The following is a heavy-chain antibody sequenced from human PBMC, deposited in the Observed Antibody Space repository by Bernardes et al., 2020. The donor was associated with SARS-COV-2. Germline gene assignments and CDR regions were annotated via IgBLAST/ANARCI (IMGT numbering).Heavy chain of an antibody. CDR1: GDTLYQNW. CDR2: IYPADSDT. D-gene: IGHD6-13*01. CDR3: ARGVPGIAFDV. J-gene: IGHJ3*01. V-gene: IGHV5-51*01. Sequence: GAYLKNSSNGSGDTLYQNWIGWLRPIPGKGLEWMGIIYPADSDTRYSPSFRGQVTISADRSTSTAYLQWSSLKASDTAMYYCARGVPGIAFDVWGQGTMVTVSS.